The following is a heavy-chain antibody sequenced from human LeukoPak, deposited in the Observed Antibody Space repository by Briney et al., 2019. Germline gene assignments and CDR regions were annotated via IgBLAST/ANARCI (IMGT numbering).Heavy chain of an antibody. J-gene: IGHJ3*02. Sequence: SETLSLTCAVSGGSISSSNWWSWVRPPPGKGLEWIGEIYHSGSTNYNPSLKSRVTISVDKSKNQFSLKPSSVTAADTAVYYCAHTEYYYDSSGYSDAFDIWGQGTMVTVSS. D-gene: IGHD3-22*01. CDR3: AHTEYYYDSSGYSDAFDI. V-gene: IGHV4-4*02. CDR1: GGSISSSNW. CDR2: IYHSGST.